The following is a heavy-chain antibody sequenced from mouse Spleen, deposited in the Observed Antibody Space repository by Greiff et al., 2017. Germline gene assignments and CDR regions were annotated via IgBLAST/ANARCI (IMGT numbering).Heavy chain of an antibody. Sequence: VQRVESGPELVKPGASVKISCKASGYSFTSYYIHWVKQRPGQGLEWIGWIFPGSGNTKYNEKFKGKATLTADTSSSTAYMQLSSLTSEDSAVYFCARGDYYGNYYYAMDYWGQGTSVTVSS. J-gene: IGHJ4*01. D-gene: IGHD2-1*01. CDR3: ARGDYYGNYYYAMDY. V-gene: IGHV1-66*01. CDR2: IFPGSGNT. CDR1: GYSFTSYY.